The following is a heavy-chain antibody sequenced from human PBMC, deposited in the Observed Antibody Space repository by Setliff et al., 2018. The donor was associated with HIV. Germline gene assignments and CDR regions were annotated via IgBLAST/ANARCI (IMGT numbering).Heavy chain of an antibody. D-gene: IGHD3-16*01. CDR1: GYSFSTYS. J-gene: IGHJ4*02. CDR3: AIGGGDGHPTWVY. CDR2: ISAGGHQT. V-gene: IGHV1-3*01. Sequence: GASVKVSCKASGYSFSTYSLHWVRQAPGQGLEWVGWISAGGHQTKYSEKFQDRVTITTDTSASTAYLQLSALRSEDTAVFYCAIGGGDGHPTWVYWGLGTLVTV.